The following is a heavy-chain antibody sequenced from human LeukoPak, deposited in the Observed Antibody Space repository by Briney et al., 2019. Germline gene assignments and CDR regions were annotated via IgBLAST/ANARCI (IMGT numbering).Heavy chain of an antibody. CDR2: ISYDGNDN. CDR3: VRDLGATFSYAMDV. D-gene: IGHD1-26*01. V-gene: IGHV3-30*04. Sequence: GGSLRLSCAASGFSFSSYVMHWVRQAPGKGLEWVTLISYDGNDNGYGDSVKGRFTSSRDNSKNTLFLHMTSLRPEDTAVYYCVRDLGATFSYAMDVWGQGTAVIVSS. CDR1: GFSFSSYV. J-gene: IGHJ6*02.